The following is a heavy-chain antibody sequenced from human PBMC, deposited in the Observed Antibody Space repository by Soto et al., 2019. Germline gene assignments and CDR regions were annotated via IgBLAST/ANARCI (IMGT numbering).Heavy chain of an antibody. Sequence: QVQLQESGPGLGKPSGTLSLTCAVSGGSISSSNWWRWVRQPPGKGLEWIGEIYHSGSTNYNPSLKSRVTVSVDKSKNQFSRKLSSVTAADTAVYYCASLPLGEALAFDYWGQGTLVTVSS. CDR1: GGSISSSNW. CDR2: IYHSGST. V-gene: IGHV4-4*02. D-gene: IGHD3-16*01. CDR3: ASLPLGEALAFDY. J-gene: IGHJ4*02.